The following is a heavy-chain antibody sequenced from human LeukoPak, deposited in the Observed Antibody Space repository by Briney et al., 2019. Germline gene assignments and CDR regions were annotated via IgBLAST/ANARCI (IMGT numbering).Heavy chain of an antibody. V-gene: IGHV4-34*01. J-gene: IGHJ5*02. D-gene: IGHD2-2*01. CDR1: GGSFSGYY. CDR3: ARVLGYCSSTSCYERAKNWFDP. CDR2: INHSGST. Sequence: SETLSLTCAVYGGSFSGYYWSWIRQPPGKGLEWIGEINHSGSTNYNPSLKSRVTISVDTSKNQFSLKLSSVTAADTAAYYCARVLGYCSSTSCYERAKNWFDPWGQGTLVTVSS.